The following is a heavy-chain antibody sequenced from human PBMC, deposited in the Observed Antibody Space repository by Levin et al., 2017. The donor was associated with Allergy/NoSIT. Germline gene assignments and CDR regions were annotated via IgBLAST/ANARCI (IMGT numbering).Heavy chain of an antibody. CDR3: ATGGNQYYDY. J-gene: IGHJ4*02. D-gene: IGHD2/OR15-2a*01. Sequence: AASVKVSCAASGLTFANYWMHWVRQVPGKGLVWLCRVNSDGSDTVYADSVKGRLTISRDNAKNTLYLQMSSLRAEDTAVYYCATGGNQYYDYWGQGTLVTVSS. V-gene: IGHV3-74*01. CDR2: VNSDGSDT. CDR1: GLTFANYW.